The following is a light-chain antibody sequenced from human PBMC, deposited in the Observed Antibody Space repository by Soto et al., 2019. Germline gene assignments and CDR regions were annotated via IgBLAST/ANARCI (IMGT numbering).Light chain of an antibody. V-gene: IGKV4-1*01. J-gene: IGKJ1*01. CDR3: QQYYSTPWT. Sequence: DIVMTQSPDSLAVSRGERATINCKSSQSVLYSSNNKNYLAWYQQKPGKPPELLIYWASTRESGVPDRFSGSGSGTHFTLTISSLQAEDVPLYYCQQYYSTPWTFCQGNKGEIK. CDR2: WAS. CDR1: QSVLYSSNNKNY.